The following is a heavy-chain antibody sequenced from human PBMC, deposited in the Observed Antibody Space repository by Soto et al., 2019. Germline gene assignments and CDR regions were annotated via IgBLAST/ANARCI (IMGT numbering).Heavy chain of an antibody. CDR2: IGESGTPT. D-gene: IGHD2-21*01. J-gene: IGHJ6*02. CDR3: ARYIPGGRYSGMDV. Sequence: GGSLRLSCAASGFTFSSYAMKWVRQAPGKGLEWVSLIGESGTPTYYADSVKGRFTISRDNSGNTLFLEMYSLRAEDTAVYYCARYIPGGRYSGMDVGGQGTTVPVS. CDR1: GFTFSSYA. V-gene: IGHV3-23*01.